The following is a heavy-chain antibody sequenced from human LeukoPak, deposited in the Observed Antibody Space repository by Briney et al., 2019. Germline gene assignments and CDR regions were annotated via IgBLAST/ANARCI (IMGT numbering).Heavy chain of an antibody. J-gene: IGHJ4*02. V-gene: IGHV3-7*01. CDR2: IKPDGSVG. Sequence: GGSLRLSCAASGFTFSNYWMTWVRQAPGKGLEWVANIKPDGSVGYYVDSVRGRFIISRDNAGNSLYLQMNSLRVEDTAVYYCTQNLVAAAGDHWGQGTLLVVSS. D-gene: IGHD6-13*01. CDR3: TQNLVAAAGDH. CDR1: GFTFSNYW.